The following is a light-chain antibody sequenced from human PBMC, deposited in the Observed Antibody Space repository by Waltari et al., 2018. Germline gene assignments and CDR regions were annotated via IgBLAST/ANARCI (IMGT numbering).Light chain of an antibody. CDR1: QLGHNK. CDR3: QAWDTTFWV. J-gene: IGLJ3*02. CDR2: QDD. Sequence: YELTQPPSVSVSPGQTATIPCSGDQLGHNKTCRYQQGPGQSPVLVIYQDDKRPSGIPERFSGSSSANTATLTIGGTQGVDEADYYCQAWDTTFWVFGGGTKLTVL. V-gene: IGLV3-1*01.